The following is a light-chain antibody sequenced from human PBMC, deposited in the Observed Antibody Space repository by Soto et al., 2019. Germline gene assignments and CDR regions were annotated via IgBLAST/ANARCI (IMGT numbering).Light chain of an antibody. Sequence: DIQLTQSPSFLSASVGDRVTITCRASQGISSYLAWYQQKPGKAPKLLIYAASTLQSGVPSRFSGSGSGTEFTLTFSSLQPEDFGTYYCQQLNTVPLTCGGGTKVEIK. V-gene: IGKV1-9*01. CDR2: AAS. J-gene: IGKJ4*01. CDR3: QQLNTVPLT. CDR1: QGISSY.